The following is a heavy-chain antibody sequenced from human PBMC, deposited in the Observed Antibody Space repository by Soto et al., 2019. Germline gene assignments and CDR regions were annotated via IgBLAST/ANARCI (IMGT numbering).Heavy chain of an antibody. CDR2: INYSGST. CDR1: GGSISGYY. J-gene: IGHJ4*02. CDR3: AILYYSDSSGYYATAFDY. D-gene: IGHD3-22*01. V-gene: IGHV4-59*01. Sequence: PSETLSLTCTVSGGSISGYYWSWIRQPPGKGLEWIGYINYSGSTNYNPSLKSRVTISVDTSKNQFSLKLSSVTAADTAVYYCAILYYSDSSGYYATAFDYWGQGTLVTVSS.